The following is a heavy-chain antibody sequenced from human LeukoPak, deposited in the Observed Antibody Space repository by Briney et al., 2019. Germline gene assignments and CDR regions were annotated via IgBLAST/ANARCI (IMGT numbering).Heavy chain of an antibody. CDR1: GGTFSSYA. V-gene: IGHV1-69*06. Sequence: ASVKVSCKASGGTFSSYAISWVRQAPGKGLEWMGGIIPIFGTANYAQKFQGRVTFTAEKSTSTAYMELSSLRSEDTAVYYCARGDYDSSGYHYWFDPWGQGTLVTVSS. CDR3: ARGDYDSSGYHYWFDP. CDR2: IIPIFGTA. D-gene: IGHD3-22*01. J-gene: IGHJ5*02.